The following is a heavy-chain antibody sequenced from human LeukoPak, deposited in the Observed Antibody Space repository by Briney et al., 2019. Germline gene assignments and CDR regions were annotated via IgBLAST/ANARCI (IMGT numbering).Heavy chain of an antibody. V-gene: IGHV4-39*07. Sequence: PSETLSLTCTVSGGSISSSSYYWGWIRQPPGKGLEWIGSIYYSGSTYYNPSLKSRVTLSVDTSRNQFSLKLTSVTAADTAVYYCARENVDTAMVFDYYYMDVWGKGTTVTISS. J-gene: IGHJ6*03. D-gene: IGHD5-18*01. CDR2: IYYSGST. CDR1: GGSISSSSYY. CDR3: ARENVDTAMVFDYYYMDV.